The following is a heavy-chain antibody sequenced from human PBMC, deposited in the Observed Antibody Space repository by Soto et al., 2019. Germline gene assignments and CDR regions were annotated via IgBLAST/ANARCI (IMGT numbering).Heavy chain of an antibody. CDR2: IYSGGST. J-gene: IGHJ4*02. D-gene: IGHD3-16*01. CDR1: GFTVSTKY. Sequence: GGSLRLSCAASGFTVSTKYMSWVRQAPGSGLEWVSVIYSGGSTFYADSVRGRFTISRDNSKNTVNLQMNILRAEDTAVYYCARDPWAADYWGQGTPVTVSS. CDR3: ARDPWAADY. V-gene: IGHV3-66*01.